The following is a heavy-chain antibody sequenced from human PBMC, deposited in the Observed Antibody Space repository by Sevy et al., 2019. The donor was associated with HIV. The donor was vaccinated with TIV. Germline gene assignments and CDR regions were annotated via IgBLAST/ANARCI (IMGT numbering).Heavy chain of an antibody. CDR1: GGSVSNEAFR. CDR3: ARVYPGRDYLHS. Sequence: SETLSLTCAVSGGSVSNEAFRWSWIRQPLGKGLECIGYISHSGRTNYNPSLESRVSISVDTSKNQFSLKVNSLTAADTGVYYCARVYPGRDYLHSWGQGTLVTVSS. J-gene: IGHJ4*02. D-gene: IGHD3-10*01. V-gene: IGHV4-61*08. CDR2: ISHSGRT.